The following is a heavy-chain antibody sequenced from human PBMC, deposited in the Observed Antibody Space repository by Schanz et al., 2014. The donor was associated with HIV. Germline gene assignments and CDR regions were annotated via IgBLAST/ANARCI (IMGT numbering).Heavy chain of an antibody. D-gene: IGHD3-3*01. CDR3: ARARFGD. J-gene: IGHJ4*03. CDR2: ISGSSDAV. Sequence: VQLVESGGGLVTPGGSLRLSCAASGFTFSDHYISWIRLVPGKGLEWVSFISGSSDAVFYADSVKGRFTVSRDNTKNLLFLQMNSLSAADTAVYFCARARFGDWGQGTLVTVSS. V-gene: IGHV3-11*01. CDR1: GFTFSDHY.